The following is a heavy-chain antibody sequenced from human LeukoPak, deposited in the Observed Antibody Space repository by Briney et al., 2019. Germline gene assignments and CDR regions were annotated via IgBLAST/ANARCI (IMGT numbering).Heavy chain of an antibody. CDR3: AKFSGEYYDGSCYLRDY. CDR2: ISGSGGST. Sequence: GGSLRLSCAASGFTFSSYAMSWVRQAPGKGLEWVSTISGSGGSTNYADSVKGRFTISRDNSKNTLNLQMNSLRAEDTAVYYCAKFSGEYYDGSCYLRDYWGQGTLVTVSS. D-gene: IGHD3-22*01. V-gene: IGHV3-23*01. J-gene: IGHJ4*02. CDR1: GFTFSSYA.